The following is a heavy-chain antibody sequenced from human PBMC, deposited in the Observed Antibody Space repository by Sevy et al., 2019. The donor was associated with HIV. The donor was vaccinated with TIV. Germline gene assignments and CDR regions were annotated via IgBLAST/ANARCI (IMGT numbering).Heavy chain of an antibody. CDR3: ARDRGGLAYYFDY. CDR1: GGSVSSGDNY. CDR2: ISYRGST. V-gene: IGHV4-31*03. J-gene: IGHJ4*02. Sequence: SETLSLTCTVSGGSVSSGDNYWNWIRQHPGKGLEWIGHISYRGSTYYNPSLKSRLTISADTSKNQFSLRLSSVIAADTAVYYCARDRGGLAYYFDYWGQGALVTVSS. D-gene: IGHD3-10*01.